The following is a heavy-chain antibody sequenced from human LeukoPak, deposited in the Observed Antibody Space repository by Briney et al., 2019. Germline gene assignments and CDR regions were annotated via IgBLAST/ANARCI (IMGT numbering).Heavy chain of an antibody. CDR1: GGSISSYY. V-gene: IGHV4-59*01. CDR3: ARVARYYDSSGPYFDY. D-gene: IGHD3-22*01. J-gene: IGHJ4*02. CDR2: IYYSGST. Sequence: KPSETLSLTCTVSGGSISSYYWSWIRQPPGKGLEWIGYIYYSGSTNYNPSLKGRVTISVDTSKNQFSLKLSSVTAADTAVYYCARVARYYDSSGPYFDYWGQGTLVTVSS.